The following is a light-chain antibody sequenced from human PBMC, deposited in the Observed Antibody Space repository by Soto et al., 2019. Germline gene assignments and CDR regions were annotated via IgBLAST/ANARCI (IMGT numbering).Light chain of an antibody. V-gene: IGKV3-11*01. CDR2: DAS. J-gene: IGKJ4*01. CDR1: QSVRSH. CDR3: QQRRDWLLT. Sequence: EIVLTQSPATLSLSPGERATLSCRASQSVRSHLGWYQQKPGQAPSLLIYDASNRATGIPDRFTGSGSGTDFTLTISSLEPEDFAVYYCQQRRDWLLTFGGGTRVEI.